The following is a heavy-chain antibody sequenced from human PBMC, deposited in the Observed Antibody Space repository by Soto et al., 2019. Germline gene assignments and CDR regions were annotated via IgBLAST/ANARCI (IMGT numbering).Heavy chain of an antibody. CDR3: ARGRMHFDY. V-gene: IGHV3-30-3*01. J-gene: IGHJ4*02. Sequence: QVELVESRGGVVQPGRSLRLSCAASGFTFSSYAMHWVRQAPGKGLEWVAVISYDGSNKYYADSVKGRFTISRDNSKNTLYLQMNSLRAEDTAVYYCARGRMHFDYWGQGTLVTVSS. CDR2: ISYDGSNK. CDR1: GFTFSSYA. D-gene: IGHD2-15*01.